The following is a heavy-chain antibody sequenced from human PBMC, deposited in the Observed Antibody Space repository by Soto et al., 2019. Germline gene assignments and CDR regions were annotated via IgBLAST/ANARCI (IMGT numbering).Heavy chain of an antibody. J-gene: IGHJ4*02. CDR2: TSLKVNS. CDR3: VRERGHNWAYEAE. Sequence: QVQVKESGPGRVKPSETLSLTCTVSGGSIGDYSWSWIRQSAGKGLASLGRTSLKVNSHYHPSLRSGVTLSIEETKNQFSLNLTSVTAADTVLYYCVRERGHNWAYEAEWGQGTLVTVSS. D-gene: IGHD1-20*01. V-gene: IGHV4-4*07. CDR1: GGSIGDYS.